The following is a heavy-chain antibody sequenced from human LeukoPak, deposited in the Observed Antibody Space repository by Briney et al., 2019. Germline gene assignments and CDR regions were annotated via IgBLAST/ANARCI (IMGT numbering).Heavy chain of an antibody. Sequence: GGSLRLSCAASGFTVSSNYMSWVRQAPGKGLEWVSIIYSGVSTSYADSVKGRFTISRDNAKNKLYLQMNSLRAEDTAVYYCARGGSYLSAFDIWGQGTMVTVSS. CDR1: GFTVSSNY. CDR3: ARGGSYLSAFDI. J-gene: IGHJ3*02. CDR2: IYSGVST. V-gene: IGHV3-53*01. D-gene: IGHD1-26*01.